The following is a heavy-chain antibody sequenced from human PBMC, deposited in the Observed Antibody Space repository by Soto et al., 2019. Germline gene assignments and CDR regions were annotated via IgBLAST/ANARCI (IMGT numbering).Heavy chain of an antibody. Sequence: PSETLSLTCTVSGGSINTFYWSWVRQPAGKGLEWIGRIFSSGSTSFNPSLESRVAISVDTSKNHFSLKLSSVTAADTAVYYCARGCYDSSGLDDWFDPWGQGTLVTVSS. CDR2: IFSSGST. D-gene: IGHD3-22*01. J-gene: IGHJ5*02. CDR1: GGSINTFY. V-gene: IGHV4-4*07. CDR3: ARGCYDSSGLDDWFDP.